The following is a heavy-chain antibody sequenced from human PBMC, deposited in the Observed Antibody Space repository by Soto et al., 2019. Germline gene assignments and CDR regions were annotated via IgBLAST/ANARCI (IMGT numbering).Heavy chain of an antibody. Sequence: GGSLRLSCAASGFTFSSYAMSWVRQAPGKGLEWVSAISGSGGSTYYADSVKGRFTISRGNSKNTLYLQMNSLRAEDTAVYYCAKDSIEVRAAAITTTTFLGYYYGMDVWGQGTTVTVSS. D-gene: IGHD2-2*02. J-gene: IGHJ6*02. CDR2: ISGSGGST. CDR3: AKDSIEVRAAAITTTTFLGYYYGMDV. V-gene: IGHV3-23*01. CDR1: GFTFSSYA.